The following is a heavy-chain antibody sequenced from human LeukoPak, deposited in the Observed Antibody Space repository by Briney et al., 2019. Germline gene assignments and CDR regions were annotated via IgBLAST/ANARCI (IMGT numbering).Heavy chain of an antibody. CDR2: INHSGST. V-gene: IGHV4-34*01. CDR3: ARAHSPGIAAPPFQH. J-gene: IGHJ1*01. D-gene: IGHD6-13*01. CDR1: GGSFSGYY. Sequence: PSETLSLTCAVYGGSFSGYYWSWIRQPPGKGLEWIGEINHSGSTNYNPSLKSRVTISVDTSKNQFSLKLSSVTAADTAVYYCARAHSPGIAAPPFQHWGQGTLVTVSS.